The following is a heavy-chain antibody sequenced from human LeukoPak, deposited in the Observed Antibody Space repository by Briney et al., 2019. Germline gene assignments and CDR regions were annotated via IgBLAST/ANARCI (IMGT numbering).Heavy chain of an antibody. CDR3: AKGTWLYYYDSSGLIDY. Sequence: GGSLRLSCAASGLTFSNYGMSWVRQAPGKGLEWVAVISYDGSNKYYADSVKGRFTISRDNSKNTLYLQMNSLRAEDTAVYYCAKGTWLYYYDSSGLIDYWGQGTLVTVSS. CDR1: GLTFSNYG. D-gene: IGHD3-22*01. J-gene: IGHJ4*02. CDR2: ISYDGSNK. V-gene: IGHV3-30*18.